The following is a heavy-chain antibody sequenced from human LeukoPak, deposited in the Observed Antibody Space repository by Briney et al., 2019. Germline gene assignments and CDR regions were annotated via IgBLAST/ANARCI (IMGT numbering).Heavy chain of an antibody. Sequence: ASVKVSCKASGYTFTTYYMHWVRQAPDQGLGWLGIINPSGGTTFYAQKFQVRVTMTRDTSITTAYMELSSLRSEDTAVYYCARSGFGSGISFDLWGQGTLVTVSS. D-gene: IGHD3-10*01. CDR1: GYTFTTYY. CDR3: ARSGFGSGISFDL. CDR2: INPSGGTT. V-gene: IGHV1-46*01. J-gene: IGHJ5*02.